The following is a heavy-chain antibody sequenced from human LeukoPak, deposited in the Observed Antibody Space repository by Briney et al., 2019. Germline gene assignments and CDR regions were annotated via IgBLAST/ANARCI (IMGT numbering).Heavy chain of an antibody. CDR3: ARDVGYYDSSGYYFYYFDY. J-gene: IGHJ4*02. CDR2: IYSGGST. V-gene: IGHV3-53*01. D-gene: IGHD3-22*01. Sequence: GGSLRLSCAASGFTVSSNYMSWVRQAPGKGLERVSVIYSGGSTYSADSVTGRFTISRDNSKNTLYLEMNSLRAEDTAVYYCARDVGYYDSSGYYFYYFDYWGQGTLVTVSS. CDR1: GFTVSSNY.